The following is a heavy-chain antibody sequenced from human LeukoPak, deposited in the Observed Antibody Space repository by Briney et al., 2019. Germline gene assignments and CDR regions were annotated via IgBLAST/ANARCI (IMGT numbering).Heavy chain of an antibody. CDR2: LNWNGGST. V-gene: IGHV3-20*04. CDR1: GFAFDDYG. D-gene: IGHD2-2*01. CDR3: ARVSNIVVVPAALDY. Sequence: GGSLRLSCAASGFAFDDYGMSWVRQVPGKGLEWVSGLNWNGGSTGYADSVKGRFTISRDNAKNSLYLQMNSLRAEDTAVYYCARVSNIVVVPAALDYWGQGTLVTVSS. J-gene: IGHJ4*02.